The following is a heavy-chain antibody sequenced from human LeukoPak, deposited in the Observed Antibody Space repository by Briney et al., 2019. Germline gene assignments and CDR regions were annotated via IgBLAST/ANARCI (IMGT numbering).Heavy chain of an antibody. Sequence: ASVKVSCKASGYTFTSYGISWVRQAPGQGLEWMGWISAYNGNTNYAQKLQGRVTMTTDTSTSTAYMELRSLRSDDTAVYYCARVGSGWYAYYYYGMDVWGQGTTVTVSS. V-gene: IGHV1-18*01. CDR1: GYTFTSYG. D-gene: IGHD6-19*01. CDR3: ARVGSGWYAYYYYGMDV. J-gene: IGHJ6*02. CDR2: ISAYNGNT.